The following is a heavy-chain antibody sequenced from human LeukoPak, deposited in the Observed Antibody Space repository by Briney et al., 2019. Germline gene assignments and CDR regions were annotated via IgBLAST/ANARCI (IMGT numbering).Heavy chain of an antibody. D-gene: IGHD6-13*01. V-gene: IGHV4-34*01. J-gene: IGHJ4*02. CDR3: ASSWYVY. CDR2: INHSGST. CDR1: GGSFSGYY. Sequence: SETLSLTCAVYGGSFSGYYWSWIRQPPGKGLEWIGEINHSGSTNYNPSLKSRVTISVDTSKNQSSLKLSSVTAADTAVYYCASSWYVYWGQGTLVTVSS.